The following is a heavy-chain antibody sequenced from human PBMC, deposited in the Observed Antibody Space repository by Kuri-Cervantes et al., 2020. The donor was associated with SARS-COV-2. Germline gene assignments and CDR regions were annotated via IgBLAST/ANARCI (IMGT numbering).Heavy chain of an antibody. CDR1: GYTFTSYA. Sequence: ASVNVSCKASGYTFTSYAMNWVRQAPGQGLEWMGWISAYNGNTNYAQKLQGRVTMTTDTSTSTAYMELRSLRSDDTAVYYCAAPIGYHYGYNYYYGMNVWARGPS. D-gene: IGHD5-18*01. V-gene: IGHV1-18*01. J-gene: IGHJ6*04. CDR2: ISAYNGNT. CDR3: AAPIGYHYGYNYYYGMNV.